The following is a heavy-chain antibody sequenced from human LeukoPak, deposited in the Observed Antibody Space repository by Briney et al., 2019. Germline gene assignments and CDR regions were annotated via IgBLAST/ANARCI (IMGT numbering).Heavy chain of an antibody. J-gene: IGHJ4*02. V-gene: IGHV3-21*01. CDR2: ISSSSSYI. D-gene: IGHD6-6*01. Sequence: PGGSLRLSCAASGFTFSSYSMNWVRQAPGKGLEWVSSISSSSSYIYYADSVKGRFTISRDNAKNSLYLQMDSLRAEDTAVYYCAREEYSSSPTATPFDYWGQGTLVTVSS. CDR1: GFTFSSYS. CDR3: AREEYSSSPTATPFDY.